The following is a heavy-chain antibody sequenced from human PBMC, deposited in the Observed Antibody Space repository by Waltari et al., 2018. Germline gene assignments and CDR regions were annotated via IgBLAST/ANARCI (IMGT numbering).Heavy chain of an antibody. J-gene: IGHJ4*02. CDR1: GGSISSSSYY. D-gene: IGHD3-22*01. CDR3: ARRLGPPDPYDSSGSVDY. V-gene: IGHV4-39*01. Sequence: QLQLQESGPGLVKPSETLSLTCTVSGGSISSSSYYWGGIRQPPGKGLEWIGSIYYSGRTYYNPSLKSRVTISVDTSKNQFSLKLSSVTAADTAVYYCARRLGPPDPYDSSGSVDYWGQGTLVTVSS. CDR2: IYYSGRT.